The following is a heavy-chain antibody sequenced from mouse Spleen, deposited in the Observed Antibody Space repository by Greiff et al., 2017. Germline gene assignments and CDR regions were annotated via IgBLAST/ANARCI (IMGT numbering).Heavy chain of an antibody. D-gene: IGHD4-1*01. CDR1: GFTFSDYY. Sequence: EVNLVESEGGLVQPGSSMKLSCTASGFTFSDYYMAWVRQVPEKGLEWVANINYDGSSTYYLDSLKSRFIISRDNAKNILYLQMSSLKSEDTATYYCARGAGSFDYWGQGTTLTVSS. V-gene: IGHV5-16*01. CDR3: ARGAGSFDY. CDR2: INYDGSST. J-gene: IGHJ2*01.